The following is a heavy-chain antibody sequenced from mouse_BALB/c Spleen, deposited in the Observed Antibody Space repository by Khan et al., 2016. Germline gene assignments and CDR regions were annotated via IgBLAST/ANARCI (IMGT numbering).Heavy chain of an antibody. Sequence: DLVKPGASVKLSCKASGYTFTSYWMNWIKQTPGQGLEWIGRIAPGSGSTYYNEMFKGKATLTVDTSSSTPYIQLSSLYSDDSADYCCASDGTVPPMDYWGQGTSVTVSS. J-gene: IGHJ4*01. CDR2: IAPGSGST. CDR3: ASDGTVPPMDY. V-gene: IGHV1S41*01. D-gene: IGHD4-1*01. CDR1: GYTFTSYW.